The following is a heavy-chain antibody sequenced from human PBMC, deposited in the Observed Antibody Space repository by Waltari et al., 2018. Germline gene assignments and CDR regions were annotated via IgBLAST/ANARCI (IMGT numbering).Heavy chain of an antibody. V-gene: IGHV1-2*02. D-gene: IGHD3-22*01. CDR1: GYTFTGYY. CDR3: ARGGAVYDSSGYYHNWFDP. CDR2: INPNSGGT. Sequence: QVQLVQSGAEVKKPGASVKVSCKASGYTFTGYYMNWVRQAPGQVLEWMGWINPNSGGTNYAQKFQGRVTMTRDTSISTAYMELSRLRSDDTAVYYCARGGAVYDSSGYYHNWFDPWGQGTLVTVSS. J-gene: IGHJ5*02.